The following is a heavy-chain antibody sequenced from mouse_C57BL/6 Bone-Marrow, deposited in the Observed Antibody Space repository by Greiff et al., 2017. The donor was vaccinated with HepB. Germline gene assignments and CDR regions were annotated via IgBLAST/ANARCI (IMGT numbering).Heavy chain of an antibody. CDR1: GYTFTSYW. J-gene: IGHJ1*03. CDR2: IDPSDSET. CDR3: AREVILGEYFDV. D-gene: IGHD2-10*02. Sequence: QVQLKQPGAELVRPGSSVKLSCKASGYTFTSYWMHWVKQRPIQGLEWIGNIDPSDSETHYNQKFKDKATLTVDKSSSTAYMQLSSLTSEDSAVYYCAREVILGEYFDVWGTGTTVTVSS. V-gene: IGHV1-52*01.